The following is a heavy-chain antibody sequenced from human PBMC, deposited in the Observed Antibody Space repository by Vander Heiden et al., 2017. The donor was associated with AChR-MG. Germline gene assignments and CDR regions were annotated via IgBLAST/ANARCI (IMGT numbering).Heavy chain of an antibody. D-gene: IGHD2-21*02. J-gene: IGHJ3*02. CDR2: SSSSSSTI. CDR1: RFPFSSSS. Sequence: EVQLVESGGGLVQPGGSLRLSRAASRFPFSSSSMNGVRQAPGKGLEWVSHSSSSSSTIYYADSVKGRFTISRDNAKNSLYLQMNSLRDEDTAVYYCARDGNRIDCGGDCYSDAFDIWGQGTMVTVSS. V-gene: IGHV3-48*02. CDR3: ARDGNRIDCGGDCYSDAFDI.